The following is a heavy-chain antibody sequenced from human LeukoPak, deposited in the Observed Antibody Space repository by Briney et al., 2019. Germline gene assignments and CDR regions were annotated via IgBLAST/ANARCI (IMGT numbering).Heavy chain of an antibody. CDR3: AREESALDRGLDY. CDR1: GGSISSGSYY. V-gene: IGHV4-61*02. D-gene: IGHD1-1*01. Sequence: SETLSLTCTVSGGSISSGSYYWSWIRQPAGKGLEWIGRIYTSGSTNYNPSLKSRVTISVDTSKNQFSLKLSSVTAADTAVYYCAREESALDRGLDYWGQGTLVTVSS. CDR2: IYTSGST. J-gene: IGHJ4*02.